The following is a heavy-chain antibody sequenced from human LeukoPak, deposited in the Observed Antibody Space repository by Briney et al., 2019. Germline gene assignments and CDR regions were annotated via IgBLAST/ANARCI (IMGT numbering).Heavy chain of an antibody. CDR2: INPNSGGT. V-gene: IGHV1-2*02. Sequence: ASVKVSCKASGYTFTGCYMHWVRQAPGQGLEWMGWINPNSGGTNYAQKFQGRVTMTRDTSISTAYMELSRLRSDDTAVYYCARVDILTGYLPWFDYWGQGTLVTVSS. D-gene: IGHD3-9*01. CDR1: GYTFTGCY. CDR3: ARVDILTGYLPWFDY. J-gene: IGHJ4*02.